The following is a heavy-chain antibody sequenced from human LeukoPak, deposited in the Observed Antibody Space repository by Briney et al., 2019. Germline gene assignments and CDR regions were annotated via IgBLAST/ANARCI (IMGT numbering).Heavy chain of an antibody. J-gene: IGHJ4*02. Sequence: GGSLRLSCAASGFTFSSYNIHWVRQPPGRGLVWVSRIESDERRTKYADSVAGRFTISRDHAENTVYLQMNSLTDEDTAVYYCARGIYGDSVAFDYWGQGALVTVSS. CDR1: GFTFSSYN. CDR3: ARGIYGDSVAFDY. CDR2: IESDERRT. V-gene: IGHV3-74*01. D-gene: IGHD4-17*01.